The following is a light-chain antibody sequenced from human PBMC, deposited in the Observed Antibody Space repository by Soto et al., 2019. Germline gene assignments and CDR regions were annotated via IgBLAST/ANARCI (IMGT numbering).Light chain of an antibody. CDR1: QDISSY. CDR3: QQLHSFPPT. V-gene: IGKV1-9*01. Sequence: DIQLTQSPSFLSASVGDRVTITCRASQDISSYLTWYQQDPGKAPKLLIYTASTLQSRVPSRFSGSGSGTEFTLTISSLQPEDFATYYCQQLHSFPPTFGQGTKVEIK. J-gene: IGKJ1*01. CDR2: TAS.